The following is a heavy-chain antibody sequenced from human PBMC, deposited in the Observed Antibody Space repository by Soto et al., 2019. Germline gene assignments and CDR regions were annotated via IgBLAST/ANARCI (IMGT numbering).Heavy chain of an antibody. V-gene: IGHV3-21*06. J-gene: IGHJ5*01. D-gene: IGHD2-2*01. CDR1: GFSFMRYG. CDR3: ARAPSEDRVGIWFES. Sequence: VQFLGYSCAAPGFSFMRYGMNWMSQAPGEGVGGVASISSGTSYVYYADSVKGRVSASRDNAKNILYLEMYGLSTDGTAVYGWARAPSEDRVGIWFESWGQGTLVTVAS. CDR2: ISSGTSYV.